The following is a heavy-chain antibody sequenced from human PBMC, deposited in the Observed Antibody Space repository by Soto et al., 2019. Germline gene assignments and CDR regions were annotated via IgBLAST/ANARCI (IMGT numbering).Heavy chain of an antibody. V-gene: IGHV4-34*01. D-gene: IGHD5-18*01. Sequence: QEHLQQWGAGLLKPSETLSLTCAVSSGSFTPSYWAWIRQPPGKGLEWIGEINHSGSPNYTPSLKSRVPLSTDTSKIPLFLSLKSVTAAATSVYYCARGSADSSSPLDSWGQGALVTVSS. J-gene: IGHJ5*01. CDR2: INHSGSP. CDR1: SGSFTPSY. CDR3: ARGSADSSSPLDS.